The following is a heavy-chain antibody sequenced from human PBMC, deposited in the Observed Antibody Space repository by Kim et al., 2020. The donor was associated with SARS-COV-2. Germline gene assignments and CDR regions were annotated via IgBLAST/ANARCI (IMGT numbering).Heavy chain of an antibody. V-gene: IGHV3-23*01. Sequence: GGSLRLSCAASGFTFSSYAMSWVRQAPGKGLEWVSAISGSGGSTYYADSVKGRFTISRDNSKNTLYLQMNSLRAEDTAVYYCVKLRASTSTKVATDAFDIWGQGTMVTVSS. D-gene: IGHD4-4*01. CDR2: ISGSGGST. CDR3: VKLRASTSTKVATDAFDI. J-gene: IGHJ3*02. CDR1: GFTFSSYA.